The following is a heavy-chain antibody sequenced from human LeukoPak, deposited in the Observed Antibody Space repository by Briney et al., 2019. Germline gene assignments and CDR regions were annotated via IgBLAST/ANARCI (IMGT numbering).Heavy chain of an antibody. Sequence: HGESLKISCKGSGYSFSSYWISWVRQMPGKGLEWMGRIDPGDSFTKYRPSLEGRVTISVDKSLSTVYLQWSSLKASDTAIYYCARDGGGVSSWASHWGQGTLVTVYS. CDR1: GYSFSSYW. V-gene: IGHV5-10-1*01. CDR3: ARDGGGVSSWASH. D-gene: IGHD2-8*02. CDR2: IDPGDSFT. J-gene: IGHJ4*02.